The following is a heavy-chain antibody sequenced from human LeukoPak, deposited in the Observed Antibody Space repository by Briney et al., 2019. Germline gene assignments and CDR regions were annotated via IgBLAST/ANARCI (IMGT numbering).Heavy chain of an antibody. Sequence: GGPLRLSCAASGFTFSSYGMHWVRQAPGKGLEWVAFIRYDGSNKYYADSVKGRFTISRDNSKNTLYLQMNSLRAEDTAVYYCAKQSSGYDQHYYYYYYMDVWGKGTTVTISS. CDR3: AKQSSGYDQHYYYYYYMDV. D-gene: IGHD3-22*01. CDR2: IRYDGSNK. CDR1: GFTFSSYG. J-gene: IGHJ6*03. V-gene: IGHV3-30*02.